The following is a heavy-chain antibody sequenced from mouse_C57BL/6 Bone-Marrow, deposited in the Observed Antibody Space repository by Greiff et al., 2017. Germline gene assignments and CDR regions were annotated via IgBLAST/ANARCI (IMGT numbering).Heavy chain of an antibody. J-gene: IGHJ3*01. V-gene: IGHV1-82*01. CDR3: ARSPLYDGYPAWFAY. CDR2: IYPGDGDT. Sequence: VKVVESGPELVKPGASVKISCKASGYAFSSSWMNWVKQRPGKGLEWIGRIYPGDGDTNYNGKFKGKATLTADKSSSTAYMQLSSLTSEDSAVYFCARSPLYDGYPAWFAYWGQGTLVTVSA. D-gene: IGHD2-3*01. CDR1: GYAFSSSW.